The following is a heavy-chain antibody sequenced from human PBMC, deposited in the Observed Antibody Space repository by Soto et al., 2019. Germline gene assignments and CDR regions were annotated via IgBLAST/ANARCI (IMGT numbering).Heavy chain of an antibody. J-gene: IGHJ5*02. CDR1: GYTFTGYY. CDR2: INPNSGGT. Sequence: ASLKVSCKASGYTFTGYYMHWVRQAPGQGLEWMGWINPNSGGTNYAQKFQGWVTMTRDTSISTAYMELSRLRSDDTAVYYCARESCTNGECYNWFDPWGQGTQVTVSS. D-gene: IGHD2-8*01. V-gene: IGHV1-2*04. CDR3: ARESCTNGECYNWFDP.